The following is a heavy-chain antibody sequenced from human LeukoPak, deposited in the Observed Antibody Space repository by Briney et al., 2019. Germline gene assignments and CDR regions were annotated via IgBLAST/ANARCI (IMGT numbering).Heavy chain of an antibody. CDR3: ARPNYDYVWGSYGPGGMDV. V-gene: IGHV3-15*01. CDR1: GSTFSNAW. Sequence: PGGSLRLSCAASGSTFSNAWMSCARQAPGKGLEWVGRVRSKTDGGTTDYAAPVKGRFTISRDDSKNTLYLQMNSLRAEGTAVYYCARPNYDYVWGSYGPGGMDVWGQGTTVTVSS. CDR2: VRSKTDGGTT. J-gene: IGHJ6*02. D-gene: IGHD3-16*01.